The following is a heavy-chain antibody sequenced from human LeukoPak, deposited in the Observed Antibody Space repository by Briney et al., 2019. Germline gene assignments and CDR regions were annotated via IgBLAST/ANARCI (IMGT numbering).Heavy chain of an antibody. CDR1: GYSISSGYY. V-gene: IGHV4-38-2*02. J-gene: IGHJ4*02. Sequence: SETLSLTCTVSGYSISSGYYWGWIRQPPGKGLEWIGSIYHSGSTYYNPSLKSRVTISVDTSKNQFSLKLSSVTAADTAVYYCARATQRYDFWSGYYSRYYFDYWGQGTLVTVSS. D-gene: IGHD3-3*01. CDR3: ARATQRYDFWSGYYSRYYFDY. CDR2: IYHSGST.